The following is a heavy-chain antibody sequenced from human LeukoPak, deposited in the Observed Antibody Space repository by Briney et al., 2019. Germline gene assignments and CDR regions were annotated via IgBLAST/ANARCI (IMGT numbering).Heavy chain of an antibody. J-gene: IGHJ5*01. CDR2: LYTSGTT. Sequence: SETLSLTCTVSGGSISAHYWSWIRQPAGKGLEWFGRLYTSGTTRYNPSLKSRVTVSVDTSKNQFSLKLNSVTAADTAVYFCARGISADYDYNWFDSWGQGILVTVSS. CDR3: ARGISADYDYNWFDS. CDR1: GGSISAHY. D-gene: IGHD5-12*01. V-gene: IGHV4-4*07.